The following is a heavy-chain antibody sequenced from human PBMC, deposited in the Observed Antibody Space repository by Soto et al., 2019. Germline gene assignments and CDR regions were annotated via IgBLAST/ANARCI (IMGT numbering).Heavy chain of an antibody. D-gene: IGHD2-21*02. CDR3: ARDGIIEYCGGDCYAGFDY. Sequence: ASVKVSCKASGYTFTSYGISWVRQAPGQGLEWMGWISAYNGNTNYAQKLQGRVTMTTDTSTSTAYMELRSLRSDDTAVYYCARDGIIEYCGGDCYAGFDYWGQGTLVTVSS. J-gene: IGHJ4*02. V-gene: IGHV1-18*01. CDR1: GYTFTSYG. CDR2: ISAYNGNT.